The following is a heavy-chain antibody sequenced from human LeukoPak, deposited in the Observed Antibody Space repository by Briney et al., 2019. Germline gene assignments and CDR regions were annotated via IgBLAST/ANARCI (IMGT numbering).Heavy chain of an antibody. J-gene: IGHJ4*02. CDR1: GFTFSSYW. D-gene: IGHD1-26*01. V-gene: IGHV3-7*03. CDR2: IKQDGSEK. CDR3: AKDPSEAWEPSYYFDY. Sequence: GGSLRLSCAASGFTFSSYWMSWVRQAPGKGLEGVANIKQDGSEKYYVDSVKGRFTISRDNAKNSLYLQMNSLRAEDTAVYYCAKDPSEAWEPSYYFDYWGQGTLVTVSS.